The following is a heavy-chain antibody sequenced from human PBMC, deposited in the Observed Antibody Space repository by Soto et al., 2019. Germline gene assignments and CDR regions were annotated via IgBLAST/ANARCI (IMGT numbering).Heavy chain of an antibody. J-gene: IGHJ6*03. CDR2: ISSSSSTI. Sequence: GESLKISCAASGFTFSSYSMNWVRQAPGKGLEWVSYISSSSSTIYYADSVKGRFTISRDNAKNSLYLQMNSLRAEDTAVYYCARGGELGNYYYYYYMDVWGKGTTVTVSS. V-gene: IGHV3-48*01. CDR3: ARGGELGNYYYYYYMDV. CDR1: GFTFSSYS. D-gene: IGHD7-27*01.